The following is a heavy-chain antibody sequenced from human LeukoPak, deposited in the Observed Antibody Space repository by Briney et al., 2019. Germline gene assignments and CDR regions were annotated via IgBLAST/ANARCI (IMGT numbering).Heavy chain of an antibody. CDR1: GYTFTSYG. CDR2: ISTYNGNT. V-gene: IGHV1-18*01. D-gene: IGHD3-22*01. CDR3: ARDRSFYYYDSSGTQD. J-gene: IGHJ1*01. Sequence: GASVKVSCEASGYTFTSYGISWVRHSPGQGLEWMGWISTYNGNTNSAQKFQGRVTMTTDTSTSTDYMELRSLKSDDTAVYYCARDRSFYYYDSSGTQDWGQGTLVTVSS.